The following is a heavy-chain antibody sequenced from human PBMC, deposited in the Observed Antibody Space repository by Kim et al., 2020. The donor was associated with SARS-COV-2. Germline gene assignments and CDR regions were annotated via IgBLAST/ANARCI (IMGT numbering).Heavy chain of an antibody. D-gene: IGHD2-15*01. J-gene: IGHJ6*01. V-gene: IGHV4-34*01. CDR1: GGSFSGYY. Sequence: SETLSLTCAVYGGSFSGYYWSWIRQPPGKGLEWIGEINHSGSTNYNPSLKSRVTISVDTSKNQFSLKLSSVTAADTAVYYCARATVDIVVVVAATNSYY. CDR3: ARATVDIVVVVAATNSYY. CDR2: INHSGST.